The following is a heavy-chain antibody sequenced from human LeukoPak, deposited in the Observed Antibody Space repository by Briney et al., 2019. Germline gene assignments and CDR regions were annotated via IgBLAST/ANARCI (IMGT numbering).Heavy chain of an antibody. CDR2: IKSKTDGGTT. J-gene: IGHJ4*02. V-gene: IGHV3-15*01. Sequence: GGSLRLSCAASGFTFSNAWMSWVRQAPGKGLEWVGRIKSKTDGGTTDYAAPVKGGFTISRDDSKNTLYLQMNSLKTEDTAVYYCTTEGELLWFGELSSADYWGQGTLVTVSS. CDR3: TTEGELLWFGELSSADY. D-gene: IGHD3-10*01. CDR1: GFTFSNAW.